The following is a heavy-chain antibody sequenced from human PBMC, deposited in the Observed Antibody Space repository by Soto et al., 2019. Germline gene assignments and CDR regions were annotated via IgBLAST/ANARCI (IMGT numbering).Heavy chain of an antibody. CDR3: AKDNGMDV. J-gene: IGHJ6*02. CDR2: ISNYGSNN. V-gene: IGHV3-30*18. Sequence: QVQLVESGGGVVQPGRSLRLSCAASGFSFSSNGMHWVRQAPGKGPEWVAVISNYGSNNYYADSVKGRFTISRDNSKNTLYLQRNSLRAEDTAVYYCAKDNGMDVWGQGTTVTVSS. CDR1: GFSFSSNG.